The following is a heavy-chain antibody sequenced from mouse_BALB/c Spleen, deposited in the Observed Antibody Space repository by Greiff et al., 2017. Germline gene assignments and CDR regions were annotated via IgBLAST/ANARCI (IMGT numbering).Heavy chain of an antibody. D-gene: IGHD2-1*01. CDR1: GFTFSSFG. V-gene: IGHV5-17*02. CDR2: ISSGSSTI. Sequence: EVKLMESGGGLVQPGGSRKLSCAASGFTFSSFGMHWVRQAPEKGLEWVAYISSGSSTIYYADTVKGRFTISRDNPKNTLFLQMTSLRSEDTAMYYCARAGTSSTLFDYWGQGTTLTVSS. J-gene: IGHJ2*01. CDR3: ARAGTSSTLFDY.